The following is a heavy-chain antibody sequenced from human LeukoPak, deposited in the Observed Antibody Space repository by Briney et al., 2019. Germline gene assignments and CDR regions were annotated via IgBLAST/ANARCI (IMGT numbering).Heavy chain of an antibody. CDR3: AKSMGPYMIDYYFDY. CDR1: GFTFSSYG. J-gene: IGHJ4*02. Sequence: GGSLRLSCAASGFTFSSYGMHWVRQAPGKGLEWVAVIWYDGSNKYYADSVKGRFTISRDNSKNTLYLQMNSLRAEDTAVYYYAKSMGPYMIDYYFDYWGQGTLVTVSS. CDR2: IWYDGSNK. D-gene: IGHD3-22*01. V-gene: IGHV3-33*06.